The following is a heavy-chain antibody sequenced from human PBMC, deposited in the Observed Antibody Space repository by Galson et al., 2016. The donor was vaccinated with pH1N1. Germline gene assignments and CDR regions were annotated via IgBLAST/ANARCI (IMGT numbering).Heavy chain of an antibody. CDR1: GGFINNYY. CDR3: ARVMQYNDYWYFDL. V-gene: IGHV4-4*07. Sequence: ETLSLTCSASGGFINNYYWSWIRQPAGKGLEWIGRIFTSGSTHYNPSLKSRVTISVDNSKNQFSLKLTPVTAADTAIYYCARVMQYNDYWYFDLWGRGTLVTVSS. J-gene: IGHJ2*01. D-gene: IGHD1-1*01. CDR2: IFTSGST.